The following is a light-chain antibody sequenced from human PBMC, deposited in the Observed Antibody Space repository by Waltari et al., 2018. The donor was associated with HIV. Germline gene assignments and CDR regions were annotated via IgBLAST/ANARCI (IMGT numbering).Light chain of an antibody. CDR1: SSDVGGYNF. J-gene: IGLJ1*01. Sequence: QSALTQPPSASGSPGQSVTISCTGTSSDVGGYNFVSWYQHHPGQAPKLMIYEVSKRPSGVPDRFSGSKSGNTASLTVSGLQGEDEADYYCSSYAGSNNYVFGTGTKVTVL. CDR3: SSYAGSNNYV. CDR2: EVS. V-gene: IGLV2-8*01.